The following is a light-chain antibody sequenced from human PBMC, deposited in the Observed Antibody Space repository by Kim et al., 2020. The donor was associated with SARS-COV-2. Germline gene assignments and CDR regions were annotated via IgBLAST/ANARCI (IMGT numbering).Light chain of an antibody. CDR3: NSRDSSGDRLV. Sequence: ALGQTVRITCQGDSLRSYYASWYQQKPGQAPVLVIYGKNNRPSGSPDRFSGSSSGNTASLTITGAQAEDEADYYCNSRDSSGDRLVFGGGTKLSVL. V-gene: IGLV3-19*01. CDR1: SLRSYY. J-gene: IGLJ3*02. CDR2: GKN.